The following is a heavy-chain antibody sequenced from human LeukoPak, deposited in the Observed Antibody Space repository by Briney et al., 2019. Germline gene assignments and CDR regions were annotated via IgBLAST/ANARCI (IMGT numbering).Heavy chain of an antibody. D-gene: IGHD1-26*01. V-gene: IGHV4-31*03. CDR3: AIGHSGSYYWLNWFDP. J-gene: IGHJ5*02. CDR1: LGFLRRGGYY. CDR2: IYYSGNT. Sequence: SQTLSLTCTVSLGFLRRGGYYWRWIRQHPGKGLEWIGYIYYSGNTYYNPSLTSRFTISVDTSKNQFSLKLSSVTAADTAVYYCAIGHSGSYYWLNWFDPWGQGTLVTVSS.